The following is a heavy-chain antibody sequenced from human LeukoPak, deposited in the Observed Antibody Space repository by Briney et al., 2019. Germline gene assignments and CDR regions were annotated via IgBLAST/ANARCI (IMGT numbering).Heavy chain of an antibody. CDR3: ARETGSAVGSTDFDY. V-gene: IGHV3-30-3*01. Sequence: GRSLRLSCAASGFTFSSYAMHWDRQAPGKGLEWAAVISYDESNKYYADSVKGRFTISRDNSKNTMYLQMNSLRTEDTAVYYCARETGSAVGSTDFDYWGQGTLVTVSS. J-gene: IGHJ4*02. CDR2: ISYDESNK. CDR1: GFTFSSYA. D-gene: IGHD4-17*01.